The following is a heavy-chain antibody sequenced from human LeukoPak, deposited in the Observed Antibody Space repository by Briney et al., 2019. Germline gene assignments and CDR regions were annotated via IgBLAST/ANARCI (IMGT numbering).Heavy chain of an antibody. CDR1: GFTFSSYA. CDR2: INASGGST. J-gene: IGHJ4*02. Sequence: PGGSLSLSCAASGFTFSSYAMSWVRQAPGKGLEWVSGINASGGSTYYADFVKGRFTISRDNSKNTLYLQMNSLRAEQTAVYYCAKESRAVAGYYFDYWGQGNLVTVSS. D-gene: IGHD6-19*01. CDR3: AKESRAVAGYYFDY. V-gene: IGHV3-23*01.